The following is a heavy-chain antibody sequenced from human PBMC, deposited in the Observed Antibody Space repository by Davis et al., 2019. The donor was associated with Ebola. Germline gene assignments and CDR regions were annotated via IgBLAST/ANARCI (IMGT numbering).Heavy chain of an antibody. CDR3: SGSYRGFDY. J-gene: IGHJ4*02. CDR2: IRSKANSYAT. CDR1: GFTFSGSA. D-gene: IGHD1-26*01. Sequence: GESLKISCAASGFTFSGSAMHWVRQASGKGLEWVGRIRSKANSYATAYAALVKGRFTISRDDSKNTAYLQMNSLKTEDTAVYYCSGSYRGFDYWGQGTLVTVSS. V-gene: IGHV3-73*01.